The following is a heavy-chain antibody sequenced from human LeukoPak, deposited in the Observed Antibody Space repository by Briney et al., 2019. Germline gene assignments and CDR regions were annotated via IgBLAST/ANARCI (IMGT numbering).Heavy chain of an antibody. Sequence: GGPLRLSCAASGFTFSSYAMSWVRQAPGKGLEWVSAISSGGDNTYYADSVKGRLTISRDNSKNTLYVQMTSLRAEDTAVYYCAREDATMVLSLDYWGQGALVTVSS. CDR1: GFTFSSYA. V-gene: IGHV3-23*01. J-gene: IGHJ4*02. CDR2: ISSGGDNT. CDR3: AREDATMVLSLDY. D-gene: IGHD5-18*01.